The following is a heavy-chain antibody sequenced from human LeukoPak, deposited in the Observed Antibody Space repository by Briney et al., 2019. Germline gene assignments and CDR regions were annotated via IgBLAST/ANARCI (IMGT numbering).Heavy chain of an antibody. Sequence: ASVKVSCRASGGTFSSYAISWVRQAPGQGLEWMGRIIPILGIANYAQKFQGRVTITADKSTSTAYMELSSLRSEDTAVYYCATGELGSFGYYFDYWGQGTLVTVSS. V-gene: IGHV1-69*04. CDR3: ATGELGSFGYYFDY. D-gene: IGHD3-16*01. CDR1: GGTFSSYA. CDR2: IIPILGIA. J-gene: IGHJ4*02.